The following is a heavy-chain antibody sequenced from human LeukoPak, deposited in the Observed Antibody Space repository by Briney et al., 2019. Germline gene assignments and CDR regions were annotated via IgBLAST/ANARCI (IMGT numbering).Heavy chain of an antibody. D-gene: IGHD3-10*01. CDR2: INPNSGGT. CDR3: ARDAREVLFWFGEFFP. V-gene: IGHV1-2*02. J-gene: IGHJ5*02. Sequence: ASVTVSCKASGYTFTGYYMHWVRQAPGQGLEWMGWINPNSGGTNYAQKFQGRVTMTRDTSISTAYMELSRLRSDDTAVYYCARDAREVLFWFGEFFPWGQGTLVTVSS. CDR1: GYTFTGYY.